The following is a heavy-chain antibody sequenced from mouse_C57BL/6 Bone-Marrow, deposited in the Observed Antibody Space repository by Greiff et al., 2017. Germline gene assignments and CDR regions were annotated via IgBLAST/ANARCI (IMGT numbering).Heavy chain of an antibody. CDR3: ARSITTVPYFDY. Sequence: QVQLQQSGAELVKPGASVKLSCKASGYTFTSYWMQWVKQRPGQGLEWIGEIDPSDSYTNYNQKFKGQATLTVDTSSSTAYMQLSSLTSEDSAVYYCARSITTVPYFDYWGQGTTLTVSS. D-gene: IGHD1-1*01. V-gene: IGHV1-50*01. CDR2: IDPSDSYT. CDR1: GYTFTSYW. J-gene: IGHJ2*01.